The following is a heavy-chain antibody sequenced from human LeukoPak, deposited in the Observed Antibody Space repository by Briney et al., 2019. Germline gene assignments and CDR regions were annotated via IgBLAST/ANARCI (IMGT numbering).Heavy chain of an antibody. D-gene: IGHD4-11*01. CDR1: GFTFSNHG. CDR2: ISYDGSSK. V-gene: IGHV3-30*02. CDR3: TRDSNYSFDY. J-gene: IGHJ4*02. Sequence: QPGGSLRLSCAASGFTFSNHGMHWVRQAPGKGLEWVAYISYDGSSKYYADSVKGRRTLSRDNSKNTVSLQMNSLRAEDTAVYYCTRDSNYSFDYWGRGTLVTVSS.